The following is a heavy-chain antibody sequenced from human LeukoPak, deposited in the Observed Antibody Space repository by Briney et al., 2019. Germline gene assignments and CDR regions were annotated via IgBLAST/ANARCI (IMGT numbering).Heavy chain of an antibody. CDR1: GFTFSSYA. Sequence: PGGSLRLSCAASGFTFSSYAMSWVRQAPGKGLEWVSAISGSGGSTYYADSVKGRFTISRDNAKNSLYLQMNSLRAEDTAVYYCARQGGIAAAGTEFDYWGQGTLVTVSS. V-gene: IGHV3-23*01. J-gene: IGHJ4*02. D-gene: IGHD6-13*01. CDR2: ISGSGGST. CDR3: ARQGGIAAAGTEFDY.